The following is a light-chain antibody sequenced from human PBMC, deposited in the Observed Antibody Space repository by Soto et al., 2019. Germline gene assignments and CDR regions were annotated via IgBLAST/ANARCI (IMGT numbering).Light chain of an antibody. CDR3: ASWDDSLNGPV. CDR1: NSNIGSNP. J-gene: IGLJ3*02. V-gene: IGLV1-44*01. Sequence: QSVLTQPPSASGTPGQKVTISCSGGNSNIGSNPVNWYQQVPGTAPRLLIYSNNQWPSGVPDRFSGSKSGTSASLAISGLQSEDEADYYCASWDDSLNGPVFGGGT. CDR2: SNN.